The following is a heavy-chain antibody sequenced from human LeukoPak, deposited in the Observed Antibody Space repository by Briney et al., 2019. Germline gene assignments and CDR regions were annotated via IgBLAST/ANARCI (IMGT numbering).Heavy chain of an antibody. Sequence: ASVKVSCKASGYTFTDYYIHWVRQAPGQGLEWMGWINPNSGGTFYGQTFQGRITMTRDTSISTAYMELSRLRSDDTAVYYCARDLDGSYGYWGQGTLVTVSS. CDR1: GYTFTDYY. D-gene: IGHD1-26*01. V-gene: IGHV1-2*02. CDR2: INPNSGGT. J-gene: IGHJ4*02. CDR3: ARDLDGSYGY.